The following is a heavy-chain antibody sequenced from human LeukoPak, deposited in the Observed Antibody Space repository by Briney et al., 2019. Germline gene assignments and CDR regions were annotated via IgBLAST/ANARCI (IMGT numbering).Heavy chain of an antibody. CDR1: GGTFSSYA. CDR3: ARVRSYYYDSSGYYYDY. J-gene: IGHJ4*02. V-gene: IGHV1-69*13. D-gene: IGHD3-22*01. CDR2: IIPIFGTA. Sequence: ASVKVSCKASGGTFSSYAISWVRPAPGQGLEWMGGIIPIFGTANYAQKFQGRVTITADESTSTAYMELSSLRSEDTAVYYCARVRSYYYDSSGYYYDYWGQGTLVTVSS.